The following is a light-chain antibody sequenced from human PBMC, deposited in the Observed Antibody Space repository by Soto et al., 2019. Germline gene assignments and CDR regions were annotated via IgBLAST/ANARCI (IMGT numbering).Light chain of an antibody. CDR3: HHRPNWPPEYS. V-gene: IGKV3-11*01. Sequence: IVLTQSPATLSLSPGERATLSCRASQSVNSYLAWYQQKPGQAPRLLIYDASNRATGIPARFSGSGSGTDFTLTVSSLEPEDFAFYYCHHRPNWPPEYSFGRGTKLEIK. CDR2: DAS. CDR1: QSVNSY. J-gene: IGKJ2*01.